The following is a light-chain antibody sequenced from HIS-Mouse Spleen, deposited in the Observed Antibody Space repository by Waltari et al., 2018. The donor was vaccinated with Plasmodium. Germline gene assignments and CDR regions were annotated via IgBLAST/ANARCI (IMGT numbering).Light chain of an antibody. CDR2: DAS. CDR1: QDISNY. CDR3: QQYDNLPPLFT. Sequence: DIQMTQSPSSLSPSLGDRVPITCQANQDISNYLNWYQQKPWKAPKLLISDASNFEPGVPSRSSGSGSGTDFTFTISSLQPEDIATYYCQQYDNLPPLFTFGPGTKVDIK. V-gene: IGKV1-33*01. J-gene: IGKJ3*01.